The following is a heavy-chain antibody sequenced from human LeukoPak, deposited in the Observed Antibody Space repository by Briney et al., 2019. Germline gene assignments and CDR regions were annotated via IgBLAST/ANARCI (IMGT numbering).Heavy chain of an antibody. J-gene: IGHJ4*02. V-gene: IGHV4-34*01. Sequence: SETLSLTCAVYGGSFSGYYWSWIRQPPGKGLEWIGEINHSGSTNYNPSLKSRVTISVDTPKNQFSLKLSSVTAADTAVYYCARGGRGYYFDYWGQGTLVTVSS. CDR2: INHSGST. D-gene: IGHD3-22*01. CDR3: ARGGRGYYFDY. CDR1: GGSFSGYY.